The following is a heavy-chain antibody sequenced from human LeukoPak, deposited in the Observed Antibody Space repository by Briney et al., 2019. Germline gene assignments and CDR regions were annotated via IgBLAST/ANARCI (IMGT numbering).Heavy chain of an antibody. D-gene: IGHD6-13*01. Sequence: GGSLRLSSAASGFTLSTYAMNWVRQAPGKGLEWVSAISGTGGSTYYADSVKGRFTISRDNSKNTLFLQMASVRAEDTAVYYCASRPYSSNWYYFNFWGQGTLVTVSS. CDR3: ASRPYSSNWYYFNF. CDR2: ISGTGGST. V-gene: IGHV3-23*01. J-gene: IGHJ4*02. CDR1: GFTLSTYA.